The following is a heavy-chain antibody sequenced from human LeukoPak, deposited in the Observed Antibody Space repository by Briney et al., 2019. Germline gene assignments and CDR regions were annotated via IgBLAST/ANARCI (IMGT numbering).Heavy chain of an antibody. J-gene: IGHJ3*02. CDR1: GFTFRHYY. CDR3: ASASIVVVTGGGSI. D-gene: IGHD2-21*02. CDR2: IGSSGSTI. V-gene: IGHV3-11*01. Sequence: GGSLRLPCAASGFTFRHYYMIGIRRAPGRGLVWVSYIGSSGSTIYYAHSVKGRFTLSRDNAKNSLYLQMNSLRAEDTGVYFCASASIVVVTGGGSICGQRTMVTVSS.